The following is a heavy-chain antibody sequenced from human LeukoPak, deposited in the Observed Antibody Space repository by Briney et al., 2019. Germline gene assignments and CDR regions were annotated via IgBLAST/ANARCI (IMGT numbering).Heavy chain of an antibody. CDR3: ARTPHYDFWSGYYIRMDV. V-gene: IGHV1-8*01. J-gene: IGHJ6*02. CDR2: MNPNSGST. Sequence: ASVKVSCKASGYTFTSYDINWVRQATGQGLEWMGWMNPNSGSTGYAQKFQGRVTMTRNTSISTAYMELSSLRSEDTAVYYCARTPHYDFWSGYYIRMDVWGQGTTVTVSS. D-gene: IGHD3-3*01. CDR1: GYTFTSYD.